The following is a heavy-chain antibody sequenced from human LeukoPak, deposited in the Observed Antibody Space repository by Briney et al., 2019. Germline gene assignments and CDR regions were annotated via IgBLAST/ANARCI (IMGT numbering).Heavy chain of an antibody. CDR2: IIPIFGIA. V-gene: IGHV1-69*17. Sequence: SVKVSCKASGGTFSSYAISWVRQAPGQGLEWMGGIIPIFGIANYAQKFQGRVTITADKSTSTAYMELSSLRSEDTAVYYCASPSRRATMMGEYWGQGTLVTVSS. D-gene: IGHD3-10*02. CDR3: ASPSRRATMMGEY. J-gene: IGHJ4*02. CDR1: GGTFSSYA.